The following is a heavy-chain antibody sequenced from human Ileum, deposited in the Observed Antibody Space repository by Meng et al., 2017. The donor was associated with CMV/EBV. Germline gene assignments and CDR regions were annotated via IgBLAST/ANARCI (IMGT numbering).Heavy chain of an antibody. J-gene: IGHJ4*02. V-gene: IGHV3-74*01. CDR2: INSDGSST. CDR1: GFTFSRNW. CDR3: AREPETTSLDY. Sequence: GESLKISCTASGFTFSRNWMHWVRQAPGKGPVWVSRINSDGSSTSYADSVKGRFTISRDNAKNTLYLQMNSLRAEDTAGYYCAREPETTSLDYWGQGTLVTVSS. D-gene: IGHD1-7*01.